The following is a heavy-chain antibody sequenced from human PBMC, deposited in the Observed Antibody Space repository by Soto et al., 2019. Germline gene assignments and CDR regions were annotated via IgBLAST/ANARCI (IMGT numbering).Heavy chain of an antibody. D-gene: IGHD5-12*01. Sequence: SETLSLTCAVYGGSFSGYYWNWIRQPPGKGLEWIGEINHSGSTNYNPSLKSRVTISVHTSNSQFSLELSSVTAADTAVYYCARDWRDGYNHGPDFWGQGTLVTVSS. J-gene: IGHJ4*02. V-gene: IGHV4-34*01. CDR1: GGSFSGYY. CDR3: ARDWRDGYNHGPDF. CDR2: INHSGST.